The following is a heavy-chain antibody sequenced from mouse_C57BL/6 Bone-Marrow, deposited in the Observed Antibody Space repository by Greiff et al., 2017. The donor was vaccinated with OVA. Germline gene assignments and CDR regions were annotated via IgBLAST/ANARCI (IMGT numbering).Heavy chain of an antibody. D-gene: IGHD4-1*01. CDR2: ISNGGGST. V-gene: IGHV5-12*01. CDR3: ARLGISNYFDY. J-gene: IGHJ2*01. CDR1: GFTFSDYY. Sequence: EVQGVESGGGLVQPGGSLKLSCAASGFTFSDYYMYWVRQTPEKRLEWVAYISNGGGSTYYPDTVKGRFTISRDNAKNTLYLQMSRLKSEDTAMYYCARLGISNYFDYWGQGTTLTVSS.